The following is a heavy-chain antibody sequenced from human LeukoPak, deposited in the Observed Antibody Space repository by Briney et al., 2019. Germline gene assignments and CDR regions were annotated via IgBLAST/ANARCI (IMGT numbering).Heavy chain of an antibody. CDR2: IYSGGST. V-gene: IGHV3-66*01. Sequence: GGSLRLSCAASGFTVSSNHMSWVRQAPGKGLEWVSVIYSGGSTYYADSVKGRFTISRDNSKNTLYPQMNSLRAEDTAVYYCARETGGDYYYYYGMDVWGQGTTVTVSS. CDR3: ARETGGDYYYYYGMDV. CDR1: GFTVSSNH. D-gene: IGHD1-14*01. J-gene: IGHJ6*02.